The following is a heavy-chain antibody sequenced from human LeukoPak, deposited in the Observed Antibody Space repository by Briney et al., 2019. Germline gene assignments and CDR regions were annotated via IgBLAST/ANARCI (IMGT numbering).Heavy chain of an antibody. Sequence: GGSLRPSCAASGFTFSRYAMHWVRPAPGKGLEWVAVIPYDVRDESYAESVKGRFTISRDSSENTLYLEMNSLRVEDTAVYYCARVGYYSSGPFSYFDYWGQGTLVTVS. D-gene: IGHD3-10*01. CDR1: GFTFSRYA. CDR2: IPYDVRDE. J-gene: IGHJ4*02. V-gene: IGHV3-30*04. CDR3: ARVGYYSSGPFSYFDY.